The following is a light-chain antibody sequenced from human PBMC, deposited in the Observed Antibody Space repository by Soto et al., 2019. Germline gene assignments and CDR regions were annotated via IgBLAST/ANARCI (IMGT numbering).Light chain of an antibody. CDR3: SSYTSSSTL. J-gene: IGLJ3*02. CDR2: EVS. CDR1: SSDVGGYNY. Sequence: QSALTQPASVSGSPGQSITISCTGTSSDVGGYNYVSWYQQHPGKAPKLMIYEVSNRPSGVSDRSSGSKSGNMASLTIAAFQAEDEADYYCSSYTSSSTLFGGGTKPTVL. V-gene: IGLV2-14*01.